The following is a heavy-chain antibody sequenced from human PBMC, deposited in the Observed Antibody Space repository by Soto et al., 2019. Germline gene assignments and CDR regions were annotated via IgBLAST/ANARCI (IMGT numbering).Heavy chain of an antibody. J-gene: IGHJ4*02. CDR1: GFTFSNYN. D-gene: IGHD3-9*01. CDR3: ARGGYDPLTGLEY. V-gene: IGHV3-21*01. Sequence: EVQVVESGGGLVKPGGSLRLSCAASGFTFSNYNINWVRQAPGKGLEWVSSISGSSSYIYYADSVKGRFTISRDNVKNSVYLQMNSLRAEDTAVYYCARGGYDPLTGLEYWGQGTLVTVSS. CDR2: ISGSSSYI.